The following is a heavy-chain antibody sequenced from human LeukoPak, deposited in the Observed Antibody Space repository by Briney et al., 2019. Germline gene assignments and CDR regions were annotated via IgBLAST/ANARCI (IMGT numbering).Heavy chain of an antibody. Sequence: SETLSLTCTVSGVSVSSYHWSWVRQPAGKGLEWIGRIYTNGNTNSNPSLKSRVTMSLDPSKNQFSMKLSSVTAADTAVYYCARVPYSGSYWNWFDPWGQGTLVTVSS. CDR3: ARVPYSGSYWNWFDP. J-gene: IGHJ5*02. V-gene: IGHV4-4*07. D-gene: IGHD1-26*01. CDR1: GVSVSSYH. CDR2: IYTNGNT.